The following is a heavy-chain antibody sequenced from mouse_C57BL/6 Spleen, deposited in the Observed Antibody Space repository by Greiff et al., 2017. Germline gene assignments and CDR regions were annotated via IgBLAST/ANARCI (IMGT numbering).Heavy chain of an antibody. D-gene: IGHD3-2*02. V-gene: IGHV1-61*01. Sequence: QVQLQQSGAELVRPGSSVKLSCKASGYTFTSYWMDWVKQRPGQGLEWIGNIYPSDSETHYNQKFKDKATLTVDKSSSTAYMQLSSLTSEDSAVYYCARLDSSGPFDYWGQGTTLTVSS. J-gene: IGHJ2*01. CDR2: IYPSDSET. CDR1: GYTFTSYW. CDR3: ARLDSSGPFDY.